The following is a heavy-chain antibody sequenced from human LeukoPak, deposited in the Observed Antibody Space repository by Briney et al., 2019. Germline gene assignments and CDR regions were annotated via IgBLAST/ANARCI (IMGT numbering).Heavy chain of an antibody. J-gene: IGHJ6*02. D-gene: IGHD3-3*01. Sequence: GGSLRLSCAASGFTFSSYWMHWVRQAPGKGLVWVSRINSDGSSTSYADSVKGRFTISRDNAKNTLYLQMNSLRAEDTAVYYCARVRASYYDFWSGYDYGMDVWGQGTTVTVSS. CDR2: INSDGSST. V-gene: IGHV3-74*01. CDR1: GFTFSSYW. CDR3: ARVRASYYDFWSGYDYGMDV.